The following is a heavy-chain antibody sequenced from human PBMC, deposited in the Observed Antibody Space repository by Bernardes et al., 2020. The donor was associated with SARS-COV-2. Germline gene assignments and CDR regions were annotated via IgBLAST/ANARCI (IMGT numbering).Heavy chain of an antibody. CDR2: INPNSRGT. Sequence: ASVKDSCKASGYIFTGYYIHWVRQAPGQGLEWMGWINPNSRGTNNPQKFQGRLTMTKDTSSSTAYMELSGLISDDTAVYYCARGHDTWTDIYYSYYNGLDVWGQGTTVTVAS. CDR3: ARGHDTWTDIYYSYYNGLDV. CDR1: GYIFTGYY. J-gene: IGHJ6*02. V-gene: IGHV1-2*02. D-gene: IGHD1-1*01.